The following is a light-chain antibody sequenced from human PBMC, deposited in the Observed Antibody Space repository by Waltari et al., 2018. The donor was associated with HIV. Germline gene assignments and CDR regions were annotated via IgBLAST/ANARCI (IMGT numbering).Light chain of an antibody. CDR1: SSNIGSNP. Sequence: QSVLTQPPSASGTPGQRVTISCSGSSSNIGSNPVNWYQQLPGTAPKLLIYSYNLRPSGVPDRFSGSKSGTSASLAISGLQSEDEADYYCAAWDDSLKGPIFGGGTKVTVL. V-gene: IGLV1-44*01. CDR2: SYN. J-gene: IGLJ2*01. CDR3: AAWDDSLKGPI.